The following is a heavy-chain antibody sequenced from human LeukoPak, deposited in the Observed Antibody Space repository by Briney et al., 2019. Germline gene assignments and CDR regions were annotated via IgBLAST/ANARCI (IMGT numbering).Heavy chain of an antibody. V-gene: IGHV3-30*02. J-gene: IGHJ4*02. Sequence: GGSLRLSCAASGFTFSSYGMHWVRQAPGKGLEWVAFIRYDGSNKYYADSVKGRFTISRDNAKNSLYLQMNSLRAEDTAVYYCARVGYYYDSSGYYYLDYWGQGTLVTVSS. D-gene: IGHD3-22*01. CDR1: GFTFSSYG. CDR2: IRYDGSNK. CDR3: ARVGYYYDSSGYYYLDY.